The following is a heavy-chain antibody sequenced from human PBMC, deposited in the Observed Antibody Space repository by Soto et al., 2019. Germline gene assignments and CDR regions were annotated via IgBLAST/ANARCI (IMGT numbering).Heavy chain of an antibody. D-gene: IGHD6-13*01. CDR2: IIPIFGTA. CDR3: ARSPGGQQLEISLFDY. V-gene: IGHV1-69*01. J-gene: IGHJ4*02. Sequence: ASVKVSFKASGGTFSSYAISWVRQAPGQGLEWMGGIIPIFGTANYAQKFQGRVTITADESTSTAYMELSSLRSEDTAVYYCARSPGGQQLEISLFDYWGQGTLVTVSS. CDR1: GGTFSSYA.